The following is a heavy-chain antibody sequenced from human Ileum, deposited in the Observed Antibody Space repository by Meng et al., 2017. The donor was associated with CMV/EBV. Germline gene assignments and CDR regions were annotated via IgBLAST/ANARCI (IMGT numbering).Heavy chain of an antibody. Sequence: QLHLVESGGGLVKPGGSLRLSCAASGFIFSDYYMSWLRQAPGKGLEWLSYISPTGDTIFYTDSVKGRFTISRDNARNSLYLHMNSLTPEDTAVYYCARDLSKIRSNWFDPWGQGTLVTVSS. J-gene: IGHJ5*02. CDR3: ARDLSKIRSNWFDP. V-gene: IGHV3-11*01. CDR2: ISPTGDTI. CDR1: GFIFSDYY.